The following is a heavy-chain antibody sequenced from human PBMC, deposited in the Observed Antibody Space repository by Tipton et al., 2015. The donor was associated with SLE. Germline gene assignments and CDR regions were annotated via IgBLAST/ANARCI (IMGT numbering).Heavy chain of an antibody. CDR2: ISYDGSYK. Sequence: QVQLVQSGGGLVQPGGSLRLSCTASGFTFSSYAMHWVRQAPGKGLEWVAVISYDGSYKYYADSVKGRFTISRDNAKNSLYLQMNSLRAEDTAVYYCARDSIVDMVFDYWGQGTLVTVSS. CDR3: ARDSIVDMVFDY. J-gene: IGHJ4*02. V-gene: IGHV3-30*04. CDR1: GFTFSSYA. D-gene: IGHD5-24*01.